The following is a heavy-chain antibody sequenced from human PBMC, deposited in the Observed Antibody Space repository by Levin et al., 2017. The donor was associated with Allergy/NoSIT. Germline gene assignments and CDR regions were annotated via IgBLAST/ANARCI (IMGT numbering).Heavy chain of an antibody. CDR1: GFTFNNYA. V-gene: IGHV3-23*01. J-gene: IGHJ4*02. D-gene: IGHD6-19*01. CDR3: AKDAIRGSDQPYYFDY. CDR2: IINSGVGT. Sequence: GGSLRLSCAASGFTFNNYAMSWVRQAPGKGLEWVSAIINSGVGTYYADSVKGRFTISRAHSKNTMYLQMNSLRAEDTAVYFCAKDAIRGSDQPYYFDYWGQGTLVTASS.